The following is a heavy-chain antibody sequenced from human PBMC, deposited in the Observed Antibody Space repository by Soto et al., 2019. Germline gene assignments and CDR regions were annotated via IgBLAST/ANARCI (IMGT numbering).Heavy chain of an antibody. Sequence: LSLTCTVSGGSISSGGYYWSWIRQHPGKGLEWIGYIYYSGSTYYNPSLKSRVTISVDTSKSQFSLKLSSVTAADTAVYYCARTRYSSSWLLYYFDYWGQGTLVTVSS. D-gene: IGHD6-13*01. V-gene: IGHV4-31*03. J-gene: IGHJ4*02. CDR3: ARTRYSSSWLLYYFDY. CDR2: IYYSGST. CDR1: GGSISSGGYY.